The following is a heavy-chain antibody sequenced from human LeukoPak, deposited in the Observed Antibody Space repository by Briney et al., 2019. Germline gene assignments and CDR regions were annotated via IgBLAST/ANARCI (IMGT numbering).Heavy chain of an antibody. Sequence: PGGSLRLSCAASGFTFSSHWMHWVRQAPEKGLVGVAHINADGSGTYYAASVKGRFTISRDNAKNTLYLQMHSLTAEDTAVYYCVRGALRDCSYTSCRRGNWFDPRGQGTLVTVSS. V-gene: IGHV3-74*01. CDR1: GFTFSSHW. D-gene: IGHD2-2*01. CDR2: INADGSGT. J-gene: IGHJ5*02. CDR3: VRGALRDCSYTSCRRGNWFDP.